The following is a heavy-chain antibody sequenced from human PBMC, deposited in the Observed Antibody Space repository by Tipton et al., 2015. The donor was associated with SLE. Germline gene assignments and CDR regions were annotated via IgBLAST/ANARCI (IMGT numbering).Heavy chain of an antibody. D-gene: IGHD2-2*01. Sequence: GSLRLSCAASGFTFSSYWMHWVRQAPGKGLVWVSRINSDGGSTSYADSVKGRFTISRDNAKNSLYLQMNSLRAEDTAVYYCAADAPAGGAFDIWGQGTMVTVSA. CDR3: AADAPAGGAFDI. V-gene: IGHV3-74*01. CDR2: INSDGGST. J-gene: IGHJ3*02. CDR1: GFTFSSYW.